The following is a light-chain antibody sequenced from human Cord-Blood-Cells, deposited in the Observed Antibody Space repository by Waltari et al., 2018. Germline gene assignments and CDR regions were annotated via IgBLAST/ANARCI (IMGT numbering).Light chain of an antibody. Sequence: VIWMTHSPSLLSASPGDRVTISCRMSQGISSYLACYQQKPGKAPELLIYAAPTWHSAVPSRFSVSGSDADFSLTISCLQSEDFAAYYCQQYYSFPLTFGGGTKVEIK. V-gene: IGKV1D-8*01. J-gene: IGKJ4*01. CDR1: QGISSY. CDR2: AAP. CDR3: QQYYSFPLT.